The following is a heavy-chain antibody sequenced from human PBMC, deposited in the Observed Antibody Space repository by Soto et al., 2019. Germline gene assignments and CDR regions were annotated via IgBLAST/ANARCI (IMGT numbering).Heavy chain of an antibody. J-gene: IGHJ6*02. V-gene: IGHV1-69*01. CDR1: GGTFSSYA. D-gene: IGHD5-12*01. CDR3: ARSVSGYSGYDYYYYYGMDV. CDR2: IIPICGTA. Sequence: QVQLVQSGAEVKKPGSSVKVSCKASGGTFSSYAISWVRQAPGQGLEWMGGIIPICGTANYAQKFQGRVTITADESTSTAYMELSSLRSEDTAVYYCARSVSGYSGYDYYYYYGMDVWGQGTTVTVSS.